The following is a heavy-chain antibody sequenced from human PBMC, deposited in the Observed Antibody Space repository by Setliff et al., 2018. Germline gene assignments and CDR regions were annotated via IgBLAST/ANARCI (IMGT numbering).Heavy chain of an antibody. CDR2: IKQDGSEK. Sequence: GGSLRLSCAASGFIFSFHSMNWVRQAPGKGLEWVANIKQDGSEKYYVDSVKGRFTISRDNAKNSLYLQMNSLRVEDTAVYFCVKGSSDSRPYYFDYWGQGMLVTVSS. D-gene: IGHD2-2*01. CDR3: VKGSSDSRPYYFDY. V-gene: IGHV3-7*03. CDR1: GFIFSFHS. J-gene: IGHJ4*02.